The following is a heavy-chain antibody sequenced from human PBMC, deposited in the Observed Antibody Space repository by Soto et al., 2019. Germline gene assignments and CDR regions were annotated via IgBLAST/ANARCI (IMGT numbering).Heavy chain of an antibody. V-gene: IGHV6-1*01. J-gene: IGHJ6*02. D-gene: IGHD4-4*01. CDR3: ARGTPVTRANGMDG. CDR2: TYYRSKWYN. CDR1: GWYGTTVWAA. Sequence: LLSVLCGWYGTTVWAASKSGRTSPIRGLEWLGRTYYRSKWYNDYAVSVKSRITINPDTSKNQFSLQLNSVTPEDTAGDDCARGTPVTRANGMDGWGQGTVVTVS.